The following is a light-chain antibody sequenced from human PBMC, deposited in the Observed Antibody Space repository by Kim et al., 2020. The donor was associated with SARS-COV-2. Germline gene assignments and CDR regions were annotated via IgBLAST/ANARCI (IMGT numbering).Light chain of an antibody. Sequence: SSELTQDPAVSVALGQTVKITCQGDSLRIYYANWYQQKPGQTPKLVVYGKNNRPSGIPDRFSGSSSGNTASLTITGSQAEDEADYYCNSRDTTGNHVVFGAGTRVTVL. CDR3: NSRDTTGNHVV. CDR1: SLRIYY. CDR2: GKN. J-gene: IGLJ2*01. V-gene: IGLV3-19*01.